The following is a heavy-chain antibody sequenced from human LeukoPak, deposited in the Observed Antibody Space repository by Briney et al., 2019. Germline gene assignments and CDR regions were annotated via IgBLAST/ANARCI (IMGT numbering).Heavy chain of an antibody. CDR2: VWYDGSLK. V-gene: IGHV3-33*01. D-gene: IGHD2-15*01. J-gene: IGHJ4*01. CDR1: GFTFNTYG. CDR3: ARGDGGGGTHPFDY. Sequence: GGSLRLSCAASGFTFNTYGMNWVRQAPGKGLECVAVVWYDGSLKYYRDSVKGRFTISRDNSKNTLYLQMNSLRVEDTAVYYCARGDGGGGTHPFDYWGPGTLVTVSS.